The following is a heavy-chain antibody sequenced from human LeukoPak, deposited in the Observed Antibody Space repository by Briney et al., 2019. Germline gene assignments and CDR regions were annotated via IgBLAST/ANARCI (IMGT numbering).Heavy chain of an antibody. CDR3: ARLYYYGSGKGNAFDV. V-gene: IGHV4-4*07. D-gene: IGHD3-10*01. Sequence: SETLSLTCTVSGGSITNYYWSWIRQPAGKGLEWIARIYTGASASYNPSLKGRVTMSTDTSRNQVSLKLTSVTAADAAVYYCARLYYYGSGKGNAFDVWGQGTMVTVSS. CDR1: GGSITNYY. CDR2: IYTGASA. J-gene: IGHJ3*01.